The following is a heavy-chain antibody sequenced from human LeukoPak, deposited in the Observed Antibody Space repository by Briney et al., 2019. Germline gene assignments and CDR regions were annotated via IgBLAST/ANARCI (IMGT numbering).Heavy chain of an antibody. CDR1: GFTFSSYA. CDR3: AIGGNSGYGFDY. Sequence: PGGSLRLSCAASGFTFSSYAMNWVRQAPGKGLEWASSISSSSSYIYYADSVKGRFTISRDNAKNSLYLQMNSLRAEDTAVYYCAIGGNSGYGFDYWGQGTLVTVSS. J-gene: IGHJ4*02. CDR2: ISSSSSYI. V-gene: IGHV3-21*01. D-gene: IGHD4-23*01.